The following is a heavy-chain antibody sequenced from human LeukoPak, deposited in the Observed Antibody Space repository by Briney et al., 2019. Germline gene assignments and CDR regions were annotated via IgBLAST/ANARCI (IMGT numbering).Heavy chain of an antibody. CDR3: AKAAGMVISFRYYYMDV. CDR2: ISGSGGGT. D-gene: IGHD3-3*01. Sequence: PGGSLRLSCAASRVTFSNYAMSWVRQAPGKGLEWVAGISGSGGGTYYADSVKGRFTISRDNSRNTLYLQMNSLRVEDTALYYCAKAAGMVISFRYYYMDVWGKGTTVTVSS. CDR1: RVTFSNYA. J-gene: IGHJ6*03. V-gene: IGHV3-23*01.